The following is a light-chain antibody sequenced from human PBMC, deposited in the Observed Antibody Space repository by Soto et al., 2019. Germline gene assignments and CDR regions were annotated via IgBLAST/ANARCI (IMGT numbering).Light chain of an antibody. V-gene: IGKV1-39*01. J-gene: IGKJ3*01. Sequence: DIQMTQSPSSLSASVGDRVTITCRASQSISSYLNWYQQKPGKAPKLLIYAASSLQSGVPSRFSGSGSGTDFTLTISSLQPEDTATYYCQQYDNLPLTFGPGTKVDIK. CDR1: QSISSY. CDR2: AAS. CDR3: QQYDNLPLT.